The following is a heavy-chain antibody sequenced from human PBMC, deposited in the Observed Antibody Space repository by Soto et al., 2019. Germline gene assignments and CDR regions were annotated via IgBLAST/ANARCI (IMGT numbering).Heavy chain of an antibody. J-gene: IGHJ4*02. V-gene: IGHV3-23*01. CDR3: AKDRRAGGNSAFYFDF. Sequence: GGSLRLSCAASGFTFSSFAMSWVRQAPGKGLDWVSAISGSGGSTYSADSVKGRFTISRDNSKNTLYLQMSSLRAEDTAVYYCAKDRRAGGNSAFYFDFWGQGAQVTVS. CDR2: ISGSGGST. D-gene: IGHD3-16*01. CDR1: GFTFSSFA.